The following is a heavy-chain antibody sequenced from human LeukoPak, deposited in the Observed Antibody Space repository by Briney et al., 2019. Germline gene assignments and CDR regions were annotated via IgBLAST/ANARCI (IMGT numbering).Heavy chain of an antibody. V-gene: IGHV1-69*06. CDR3: ARANTHYGGKLEFDY. J-gene: IGHJ4*02. Sequence: GASVKVSCKASGGTFSSYAISWVRQAPGQGLEWMGGIIPIFGTANYAQKFQGRVTITADKSTSTAYMELSSLRSEDTAVYYCARANTHYGGKLEFDYWGQGTLVTVSS. CDR1: GGTFSSYA. D-gene: IGHD4-23*01. CDR2: IIPIFGTA.